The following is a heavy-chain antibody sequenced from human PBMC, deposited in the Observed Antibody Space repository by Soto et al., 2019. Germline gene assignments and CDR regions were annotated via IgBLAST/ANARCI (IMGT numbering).Heavy chain of an antibody. J-gene: IGHJ6*02. V-gene: IGHV1-58*01. Sequence: GASVKVSCKASGFTFTSSAVQWVRQARGQRLEWIGWIVVGSGNTNYAQRFQERVTITRDMSTSTAYMELSSLRSEDTAVYYCAADIISNGGYGMDVWGQGTTVTVSS. CDR1: GFTFTSSA. D-gene: IGHD3-10*01. CDR2: IVVGSGNT. CDR3: AADIISNGGYGMDV.